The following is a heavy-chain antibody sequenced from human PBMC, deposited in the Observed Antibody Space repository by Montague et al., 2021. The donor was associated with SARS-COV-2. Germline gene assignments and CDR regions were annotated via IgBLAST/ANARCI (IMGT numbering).Heavy chain of an antibody. V-gene: IGHV3-20*01. CDR2: ISRSGDST. CDR1: GFTFDDYG. Sequence: SLRLSCAVSGFTFDDYGMSWVRQAPGKGLEWVSGISRSGDSTAYGDSVKGRFIISRDNAKNTLYLQMNSLRVEDTAFYHCSRGGSMIRGVVDFWGQGILVSVSS. D-gene: IGHD3-10*01. J-gene: IGHJ4*02. CDR3: SRGGSMIRGVVDF.